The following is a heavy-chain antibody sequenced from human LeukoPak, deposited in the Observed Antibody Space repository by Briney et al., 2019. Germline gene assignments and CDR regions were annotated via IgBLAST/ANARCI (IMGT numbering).Heavy chain of an antibody. CDR1: GFTFSDYY. CDR3: ARFLWFGELPHDY. D-gene: IGHD3-10*01. V-gene: IGHV3-11*04. J-gene: IGHJ4*02. CDR2: ISSSGSTI. Sequence: GGSLRLSCAASGFTFSDYYMSWIRQAPGKGQEWVSYISSSGSTIYYADSVKGRFTISRDNAKNSLYLQMNSLRAEDTAVYYCARFLWFGELPHDYWGQGTLVTVSS.